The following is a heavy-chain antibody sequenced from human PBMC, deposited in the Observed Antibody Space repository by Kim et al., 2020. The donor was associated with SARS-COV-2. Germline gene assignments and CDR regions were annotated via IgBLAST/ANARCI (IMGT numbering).Heavy chain of an antibody. CDR1: GGSISSYY. Sequence: SETLSLTCTVSGGSISSYYWSWIRQPPGKGLEWIGYIYYSGSTNYNPSLKSRVTISVDTSKNQFSLKLSSVTAADTAVYYCAREGRGSYFDYWGQGTLVTVSS. V-gene: IGHV4-59*01. D-gene: IGHD1-26*01. CDR2: IYYSGST. J-gene: IGHJ4*02. CDR3: AREGRGSYFDY.